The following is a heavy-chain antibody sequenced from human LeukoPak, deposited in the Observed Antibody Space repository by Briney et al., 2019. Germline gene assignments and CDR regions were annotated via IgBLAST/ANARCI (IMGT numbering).Heavy chain of an antibody. Sequence: TSSETLSLTCTVSGGSISSSSYYWGWIRQPPGKGLEWIGSIYYSGSTYYNPSLKSRVTISVDTSKNQFSLKLSSVTAADTAVYYCARHSRFGIAAAGPGFDYWGQGTLVTVSS. D-gene: IGHD6-13*01. V-gene: IGHV4-39*01. CDR2: IYYSGST. CDR3: ARHSRFGIAAAGPGFDY. CDR1: GGSISSSSYY. J-gene: IGHJ4*02.